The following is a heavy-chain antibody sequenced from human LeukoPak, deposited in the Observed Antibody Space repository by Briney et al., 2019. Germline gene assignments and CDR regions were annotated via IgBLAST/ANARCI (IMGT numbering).Heavy chain of an antibody. CDR2: INPNSGGT. V-gene: IGHV1-2*02. J-gene: IGHJ4*02. Sequence: ASVKVFCKASGYTFTGYYMHWVRQAPGQGLEWMGWINPNSGGTNYAQKFQGRVTMTRDTSISTAYMELSRLRSDDTAVYYCASLAIFGVVTDNFDYWGQGTLVTVSP. CDR3: ASLAIFGVVTDNFDY. D-gene: IGHD3-3*02. CDR1: GYTFTGYY.